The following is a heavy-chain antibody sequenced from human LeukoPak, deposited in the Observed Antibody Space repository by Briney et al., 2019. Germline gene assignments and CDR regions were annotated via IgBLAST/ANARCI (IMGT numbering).Heavy chain of an antibody. V-gene: IGHV4-34*01. D-gene: IGHD5-18*01. CDR1: GGSFSGYY. CDR2: IYYSGST. J-gene: IGHJ5*02. Sequence: SETLSLTCAVYGGSFSGYYWSWIRQPPGKGLEWIGSIYYSGSTYYNPSLKSRVTISVDTSKNQFSLKLSSVTAADTAVYYCAREHGYSYGFNWFDPWGQGTLVTVSS. CDR3: AREHGYSYGFNWFDP.